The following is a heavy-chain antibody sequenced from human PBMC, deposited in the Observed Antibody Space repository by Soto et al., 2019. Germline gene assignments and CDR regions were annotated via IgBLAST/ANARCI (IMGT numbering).Heavy chain of an antibody. V-gene: IGHV6-1*01. D-gene: IGHD6-19*01. J-gene: IGHJ4*02. CDR2: TYYRSNWRH. CDR3: DRGVAGSGFDL. Sequence: SQTLSLTCAISGDSVSSNTAAWNWIRSSPSRGLEWLGRTYYRSNWRHDYAVSVKSRITVNPDTSKNHFSLQLNSVTPDDTAVYYCDRGVAGSGFDLWGQGTLVPVSS. CDR1: GDSVSSNTAA.